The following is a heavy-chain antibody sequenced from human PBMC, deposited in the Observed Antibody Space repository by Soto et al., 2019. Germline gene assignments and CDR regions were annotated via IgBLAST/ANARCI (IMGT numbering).Heavy chain of an antibody. CDR2: TYYRSKWYN. V-gene: IGHV6-1*01. D-gene: IGHD5-12*01. CDR3: AREMKSGYDEHAFDI. J-gene: IGHJ3*02. CDR1: VDSVASNIDA. Sequence: SPTLSLPAAISVDSVASNIDAWNWIKQSPSRGLEWLGRTYYRSKWYNDYAVSVKSRITINPDTSKNQFSLQLNSVTPEDTAVYYCAREMKSGYDEHAFDIWRQGTMVTVSS.